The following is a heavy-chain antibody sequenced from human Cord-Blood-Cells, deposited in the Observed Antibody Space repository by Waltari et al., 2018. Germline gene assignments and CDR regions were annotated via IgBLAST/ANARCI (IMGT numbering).Heavy chain of an antibody. CDR2: FSGSGGST. CDR3: AKDVGEYGHAFDI. J-gene: IGHJ3*02. D-gene: IGHD3-10*01. V-gene: IGHV3-23*01. Sequence: GLVQPGGSLRLSCAASGFTFSRYAMSWVRQAPGKGLEGVSAFSGSGGSTYYADSVKGRFTISSDKSKNTLYLQMNSLRAEDTAVYYCAKDVGEYGHAFDIWGQGTMVTVSS. CDR1: GFTFSRYA.